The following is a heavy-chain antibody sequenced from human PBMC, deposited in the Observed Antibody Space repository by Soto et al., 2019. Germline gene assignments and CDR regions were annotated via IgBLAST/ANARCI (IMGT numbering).Heavy chain of an antibody. CDR3: GRHGRDGYCSGGSCCGDSALDI. D-gene: IGHD2-15*01. CDR2: IDPSDSYT. V-gene: IGHV5-10-1*01. J-gene: IGHJ3*02. Sequence: PGESLKISCKGSGHSLTSYWISWVRQMPGKVLGLMGRIDPSDSYTNYSPSFQGHVTTSADKYISTAYLQWSSLKASDTAMYYCGRHGRDGYCSGGSCCGDSALDIWGQGTMVTISS. CDR1: GHSLTSYW.